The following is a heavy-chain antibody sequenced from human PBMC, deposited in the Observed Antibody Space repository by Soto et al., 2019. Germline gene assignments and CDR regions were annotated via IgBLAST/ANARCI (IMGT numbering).Heavy chain of an antibody. CDR2: INPKSDDT. J-gene: IGHJ5*02. Sequence: QVQLVQSGSEVKKPGASVKVSCKASGYPFSDNQIHWLRRAPGQGLEWMGRINPKSDDTNYAQKFQCRVTMSRDTSMDTAYLELTGLTSDDTATYYCARKHSLDYIRWGLDPWGQGTLVTLSS. CDR1: GYPFSDNQ. V-gene: IGHV1-2*02. CDR3: ARKHSLDYIRWGLDP. D-gene: IGHD4-4*01.